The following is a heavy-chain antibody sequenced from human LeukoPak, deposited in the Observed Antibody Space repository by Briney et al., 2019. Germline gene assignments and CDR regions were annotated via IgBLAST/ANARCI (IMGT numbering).Heavy chain of an antibody. CDR3: AREGGYDILTGYQDY. V-gene: IGHV4-4*07. Sequence: PSETLSLTCTVSGGSINSFYWSWFRQPAGKGLEWIGRIYSSGNTNYNPSLKRRVTMSVDTSKNQFSLKLSSVTAADTAVYYCAREGGYDILTGYQDYWGQGTLVTVSS. CDR2: IYSSGNT. J-gene: IGHJ4*02. CDR1: GGSINSFY. D-gene: IGHD3-9*01.